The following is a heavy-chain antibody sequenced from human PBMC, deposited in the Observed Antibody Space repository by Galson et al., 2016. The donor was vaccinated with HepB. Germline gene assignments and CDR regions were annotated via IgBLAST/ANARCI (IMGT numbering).Heavy chain of an antibody. CDR1: GGTFRNYA. V-gene: IGHV1-69*13. D-gene: IGHD3-16*01. CDR2: IIPIFGTT. Sequence: SVKVSCKASGGTFRNYAFSWVRQAPGQGLEWMGGIIPIFGTTNYAQKLQGRVTITADGSTTTAYMALSGLRSGDTAVYYCTAGGAGDYYYYAMDVWGQGTTVTVSS. CDR3: TAGGAGDYYYYAMDV. J-gene: IGHJ6*02.